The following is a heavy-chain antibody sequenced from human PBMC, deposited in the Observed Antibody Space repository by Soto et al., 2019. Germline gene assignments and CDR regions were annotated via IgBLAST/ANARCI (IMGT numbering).Heavy chain of an antibody. V-gene: IGHV1-8*01. Sequence: ASVKVSCKASGYTFTSYEMNWVRQATGQGLESMGWMNPNSGNTRYAQKFQGRDTMTRNTSISTAYMELSSLRSGDTAVYYCARSARPYYYYGMDVWGQGTTVTVSS. CDR3: ARSARPYYYYGMDV. J-gene: IGHJ6*02. D-gene: IGHD6-6*01. CDR2: MNPNSGNT. CDR1: GYTFTSYE.